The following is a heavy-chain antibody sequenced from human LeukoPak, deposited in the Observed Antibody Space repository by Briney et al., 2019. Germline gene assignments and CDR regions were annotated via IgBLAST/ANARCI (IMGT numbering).Heavy chain of an antibody. D-gene: IGHD2-2*01. Sequence: SETLSLTCTVSGGSISSGGYSWSWIRQHPGKGLEWIGYIYYSGSTYYNPSLKSRVTISVDTSKNQFSLKLSSVAAADTAVYYCARSVIVVVPAAIFDAFDIWGQGTMVTVSS. CDR2: IYYSGST. CDR3: ARSVIVVVPAAIFDAFDI. CDR1: GGSISSGGYS. J-gene: IGHJ3*02. V-gene: IGHV4-31*03.